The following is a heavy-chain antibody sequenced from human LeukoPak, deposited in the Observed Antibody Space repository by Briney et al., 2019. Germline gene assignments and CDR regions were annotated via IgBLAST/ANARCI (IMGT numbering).Heavy chain of an antibody. V-gene: IGHV1-69*13. J-gene: IGHJ4*02. CDR3: ASVGGSGYYPFDY. D-gene: IGHD3-3*01. Sequence: GASVTVSCTASGGTFSIYAISWVRQAPGQGLEWMGGIIPIFGTANYAQKFQGRVTITADESTSTAYMELSSLRSEDTAVYYCASVGGSGYYPFDYWGQGTLVTVSS. CDR1: GGTFSIYA. CDR2: IIPIFGTA.